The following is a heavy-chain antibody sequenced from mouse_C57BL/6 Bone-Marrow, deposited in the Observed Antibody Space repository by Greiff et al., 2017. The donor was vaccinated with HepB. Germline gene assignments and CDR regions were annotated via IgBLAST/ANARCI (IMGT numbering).Heavy chain of an antibody. V-gene: IGHV1-61*01. D-gene: IGHD1-1*02. CDR3: ARSAARSGGYAMDY. J-gene: IGHJ4*01. CDR1: GYTFTSYW. CDR2: IDPSDSET. Sequence: QVQLQQPGAELVRPGSSVKLSCKASGYTFTSYWMDWVKQRPGQGLEWIGNIDPSDSETHYNQKFKDKATLTGDKSSSTAYMQLSSLTSEDSAVYYCARSAARSGGYAMDYWGQGTSVTVSS.